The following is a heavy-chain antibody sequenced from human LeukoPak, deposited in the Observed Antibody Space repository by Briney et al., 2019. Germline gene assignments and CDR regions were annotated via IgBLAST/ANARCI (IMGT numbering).Heavy chain of an antibody. CDR3: ASRHGAL. V-gene: IGHV4-34*01. Sequence: PSETLSLTCAVYGGSFSGYYWSWIRQPPGKGLEWIGEINHSGGTNYNPSLKSRVTISVDTSKNQFSLKLTSVTAADTAVYYCASRHGALWGQGTTVTVSS. CDR1: GGSFSGYY. CDR2: INHSGGT. D-gene: IGHD3-16*01. J-gene: IGHJ6*02.